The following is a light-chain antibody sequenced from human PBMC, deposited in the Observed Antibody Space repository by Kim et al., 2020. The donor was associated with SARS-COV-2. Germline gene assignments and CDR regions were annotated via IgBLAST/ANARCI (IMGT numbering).Light chain of an antibody. CDR2: DAS. Sequence: ASVRDRVTITCQASQDISNYLNWYQHKPGKAPMILIYDASTLETEVPSRFSASGSGTDFTFTISSLQPDDIATYYCQQYDTLPLTFGPGTKVDIK. V-gene: IGKV1-33*01. J-gene: IGKJ3*01. CDR3: QQYDTLPLT. CDR1: QDISNY.